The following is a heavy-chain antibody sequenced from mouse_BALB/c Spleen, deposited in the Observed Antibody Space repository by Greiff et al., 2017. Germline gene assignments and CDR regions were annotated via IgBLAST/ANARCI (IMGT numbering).Heavy chain of an antibody. CDR1: GYSITSDYA. V-gene: IGHV3-2*02. D-gene: IGHD2-4*01. Sequence: VQLQQSGPGLVKPSQSLSLTCTVTGYSITSDYAWNWIRQFPGNKLEWMGYISYSGSTSYNPSLKSRISITRDTSKNQFFLQLNSVTTEDTATYYCARGQLRAMDYWGQGTSVTVSS. J-gene: IGHJ4*01. CDR3: ARGQLRAMDY. CDR2: ISYSGST.